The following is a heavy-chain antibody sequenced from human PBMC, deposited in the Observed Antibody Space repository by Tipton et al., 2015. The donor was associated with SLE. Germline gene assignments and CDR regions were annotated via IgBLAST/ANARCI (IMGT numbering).Heavy chain of an antibody. CDR1: GFTFSDYG. CDR2: IRYDGGDK. D-gene: IGHD3-16*01. CDR3: AGGTGAYFDH. Sequence: SLRLSCAASGFTFSDYGMHWVRQAPGKGLEWVAFIRYDGGDKDYTDSVKGRFTISRDNSKNTLYLQMNSLRAEDTAVYYCAGGTGAYFDHWGQGTLVTVSS. J-gene: IGHJ4*02. V-gene: IGHV3-30*02.